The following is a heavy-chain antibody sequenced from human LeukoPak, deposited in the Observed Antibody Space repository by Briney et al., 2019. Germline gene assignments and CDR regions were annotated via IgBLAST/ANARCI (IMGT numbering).Heavy chain of an antibody. CDR1: GFTFSDYY. V-gene: IGHV3-11*06. CDR2: ISSSSSYT. CDR3: ARDRPAGTAASYYYYGMDV. D-gene: IGHD2-2*01. Sequence: PGGSLRLSCAASGFTFSDYYMSWIRQAPGKGLEWVSYISSSSSYTNYADSVNSRFTISRDNAKNSLYLQMNSLRAEDTAVYYCARDRPAGTAASYYYYGMDVWGKGTTVTVSS. J-gene: IGHJ6*04.